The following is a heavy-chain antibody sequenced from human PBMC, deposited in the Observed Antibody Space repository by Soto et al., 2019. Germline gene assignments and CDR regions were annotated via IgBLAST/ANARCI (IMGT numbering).Heavy chain of an antibody. J-gene: IGHJ4*02. D-gene: IGHD1-26*01. CDR1: GFTFSSYE. CDR2: ISSSGSTI. CDR3: AREDPSIVGGGAKDY. V-gene: IGHV3-48*03. Sequence: VQLVESGGGLVQPGGSLRLSCAASGFTFSSYEMNWVRQAPGKGLEWVSYISSSGSTIYYADSVKGRFTISRDNAKNSLYLQMNSLRAEDTAVYYCAREDPSIVGGGAKDYWGQGTLVTVSS.